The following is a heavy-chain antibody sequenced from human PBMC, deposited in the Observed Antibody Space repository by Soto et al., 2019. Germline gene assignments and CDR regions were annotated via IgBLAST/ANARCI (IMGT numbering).Heavy chain of an antibody. J-gene: IGHJ4*02. V-gene: IGHV3-30*03. Sequence: GGSLRLCCAASGFTFSSYGVHWVRQAPGKGLEWVAVISYDGSNKYYADSVKGRFTISRDNSKNTLYLQMNSLRAEDTAVYYCAIYSSGWYPLDYWGQGTLVTVSS. D-gene: IGHD6-19*01. CDR3: AIYSSGWYPLDY. CDR1: GFTFSSYG. CDR2: ISYDGSNK.